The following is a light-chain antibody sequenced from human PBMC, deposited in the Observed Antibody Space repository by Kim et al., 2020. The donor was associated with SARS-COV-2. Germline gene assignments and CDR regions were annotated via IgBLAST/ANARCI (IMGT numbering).Light chain of an antibody. V-gene: IGLV2-14*04. J-gene: IGLJ2*01. CDR2: NVN. CDR1: CSDVVGYNF. Sequence: GQSITISCTGTCSDVVGYNFVSWYQQYPGKAPKLMISNVNERPSGVSNRFSGAKSGNTASLTISGLQTEDEAVYYCSSYTSRGTEIFGGGTQLTVL. CDR3: SSYTSRGTEI.